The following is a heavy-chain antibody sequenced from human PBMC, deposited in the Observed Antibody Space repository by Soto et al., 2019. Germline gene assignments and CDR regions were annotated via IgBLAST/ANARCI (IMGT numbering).Heavy chain of an antibody. D-gene: IGHD2-15*01. V-gene: IGHV3-30*04. J-gene: IGHJ6*02. CDR2: ISYDGSNS. CDR1: ASTFSNYI. CDR3: AGGDNYYALGV. Sequence: QLQLVESGGGVVQPGRSLRLSCAASASTFSNYIMHWVRQAPGKGLEWVAFISYDGSNSNYADFVEGRFTISRDNPKNMLYLQLISLRPDDTAVYYCAGGDNYYALGVWGQGTTVTVSS.